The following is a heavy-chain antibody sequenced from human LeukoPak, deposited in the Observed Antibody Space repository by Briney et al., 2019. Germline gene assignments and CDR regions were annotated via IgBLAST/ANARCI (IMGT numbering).Heavy chain of an antibody. D-gene: IGHD6-13*01. J-gene: IGHJ5*02. CDR3: ARRYSSSWYSRSTSNWFDP. V-gene: IGHV4-59*01. CDR1: GGSISSYY. Sequence: SETLSLTCTVSGGSISSYYWSWIRQPPGKGLEWIGYIYYSGSTNYNPSLKSRVTISVDTSKNQFSLKLSSVTAADTAVYYCARRYSSSWYSRSTSNWFDPWGQGTLVTVSS. CDR2: IYYSGST.